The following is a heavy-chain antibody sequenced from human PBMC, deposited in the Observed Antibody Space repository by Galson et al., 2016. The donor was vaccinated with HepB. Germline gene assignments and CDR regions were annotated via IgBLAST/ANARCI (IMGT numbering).Heavy chain of an antibody. Sequence: SVKVSCKASGYTFTSFGISWVRQAPGQGLEWMGWISVYNGNTNYAQKLQGRVTMTTDTSTSKAYMELRSLRSDDTAVYYCARGAASTGRATGDYWGQGTLVTVSS. CDR2: ISVYNGNT. V-gene: IGHV1-18*01. CDR3: ARGAASTGRATGDY. J-gene: IGHJ4*02. CDR1: GYTFTSFG. D-gene: IGHD1-1*01.